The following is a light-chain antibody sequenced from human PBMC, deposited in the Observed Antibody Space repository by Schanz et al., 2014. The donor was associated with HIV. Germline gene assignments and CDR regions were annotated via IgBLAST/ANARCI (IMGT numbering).Light chain of an antibody. J-gene: IGKJ2*01. CDR2: AAS. Sequence: ETVMTQSPATLSVSPGERATLSCRASQSVSSNLAWYQQKPGQAPRLLIYAASTRATGVPARFSGSGSGTEFTLTINSLQPDDFATYFCHQYKTYPYTFGQGTKLEIK. CDR1: QSVSSN. CDR3: HQYKTYPYT. V-gene: IGKV3-15*01.